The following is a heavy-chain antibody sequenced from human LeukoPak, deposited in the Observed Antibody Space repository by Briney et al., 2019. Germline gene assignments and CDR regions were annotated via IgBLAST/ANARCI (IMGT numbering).Heavy chain of an antibody. CDR1: GFTFSSYG. D-gene: IGHD3-22*01. V-gene: IGHV3-33*08. Sequence: GGSLRLSCAASGFTFSSYGMHWVRQAPGKGLEWVAVIWYDGSNKYYADSVKGRFTISRDNSKNTLYLQMNSLRAEDTAVYYCVREGYYYDSSGYYYFDYWGQGTLVTVSS. CDR2: IWYDGSNK. J-gene: IGHJ4*02. CDR3: VREGYYYDSSGYYYFDY.